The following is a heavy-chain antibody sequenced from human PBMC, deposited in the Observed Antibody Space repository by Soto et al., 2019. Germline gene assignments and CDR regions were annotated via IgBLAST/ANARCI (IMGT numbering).Heavy chain of an antibody. J-gene: IGHJ4*02. V-gene: IGHV4-59*01. CDR1: GGSISSYY. CDR2: IYYSGGT. Sequence: PSETLSLTCTVSGGSISSYYCSWIRQPPGKGLEWIGYIYYSGGTNYNPSLKSRVTISVDTSKNQFYLKLSSVTAADTAVYYCARRYGGNFDYWGQGTLVTVSS. CDR3: ARRYGGNFDY. D-gene: IGHD3-16*01.